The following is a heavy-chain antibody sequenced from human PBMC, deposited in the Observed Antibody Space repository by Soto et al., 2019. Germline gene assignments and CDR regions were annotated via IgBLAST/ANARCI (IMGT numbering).Heavy chain of an antibody. Sequence: GGSLRLSCATSGFTFSNGMHWVRQAPGKGLEWVAAIWYDESNKYYADSVKGRFTISRDNSKNTLYLQMNSLRAEDTAVYYCAKDGPMAPDWGQGTLVTVSS. J-gene: IGHJ4*02. CDR1: GFTFSNG. CDR3: AKDGPMAPD. V-gene: IGHV3-33*06. D-gene: IGHD3-10*01. CDR2: IWYDESNK.